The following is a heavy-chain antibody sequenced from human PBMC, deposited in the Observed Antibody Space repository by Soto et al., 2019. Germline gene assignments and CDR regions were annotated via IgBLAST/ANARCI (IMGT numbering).Heavy chain of an antibody. V-gene: IGHV1-8*02. CDR3: ARRKERSGPHYFDY. CDR2: INPYSGNT. D-gene: IGHD6-25*01. Sequence: ASVKVSCKASGYIFTGYHMHWVRQAPGQGLEWMGWINPYSGNTGYAQKFQGRVTVTRNTSISTVYMELSGLRPDDTAVYYCARRKERSGPHYFDYWGQGSQVTVSS. CDR1: GYIFTGYH. J-gene: IGHJ4*02.